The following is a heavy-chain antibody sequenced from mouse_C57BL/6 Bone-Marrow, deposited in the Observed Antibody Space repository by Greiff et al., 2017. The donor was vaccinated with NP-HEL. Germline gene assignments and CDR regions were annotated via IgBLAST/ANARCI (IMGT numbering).Heavy chain of an antibody. CDR2: FYPGSGSI. Sequence: QVQLQQSGAELVKPGASVKLSCKASGYTFTEYTIHWVKQRSGQGLEWIGWFYPGSGSIKYNEKFKDKATLTADKSSSTVYMDFSRLKSEDSAVYSCARHVDYFGSRYGYFDVWGTGTTVTVSS. D-gene: IGHD1-1*01. CDR3: ARHVDYFGSRYGYFDV. V-gene: IGHV1-62-2*01. J-gene: IGHJ1*03. CDR1: GYTFTEYT.